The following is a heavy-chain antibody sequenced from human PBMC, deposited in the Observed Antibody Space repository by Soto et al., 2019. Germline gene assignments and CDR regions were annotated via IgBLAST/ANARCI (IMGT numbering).Heavy chain of an antibody. CDR2: VFHTGST. Sequence: QVQLQESGPGLVKPSGTLSLTCAVSGGSISSDNWWTWVRQPPGKGLEWLGEVFHTGSTTYNPSPGNRGTISLDKPKNQFSLKLTSVTAADAAVYYCGSDARGQRLAYNWFDRWGQGTLVTGSS. D-gene: IGHD6-25*01. CDR1: GGSISSDNW. CDR3: GSDARGQRLAYNWFDR. V-gene: IGHV4-4*02. J-gene: IGHJ5*02.